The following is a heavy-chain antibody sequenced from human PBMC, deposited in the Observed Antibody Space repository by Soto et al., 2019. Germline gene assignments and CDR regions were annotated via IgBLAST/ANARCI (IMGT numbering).Heavy chain of an antibody. Sequence: QVQLQESGPGLVKPSETLSLMCTVSGGSISSYYWSWIRQPPGKGLEWIGYIYYSGSTNYNPSLTSRVTISVDTSKNQFSLKLSSVTAADTAVYYCARERRDGYKHYFDYWGQGTLVTVSS. D-gene: IGHD5-12*01. CDR3: ARERRDGYKHYFDY. CDR2: IYYSGST. J-gene: IGHJ4*02. V-gene: IGHV4-59*01. CDR1: GGSISSYY.